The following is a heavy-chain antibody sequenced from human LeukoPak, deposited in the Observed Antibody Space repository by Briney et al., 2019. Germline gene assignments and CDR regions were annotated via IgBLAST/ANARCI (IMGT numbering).Heavy chain of an antibody. V-gene: IGHV1-2*02. CDR2: INPNSGGT. CDR1: GYTFTGYY. J-gene: IGHJ6*02. Sequence: ASVKVSCKASGYTFTGYYVHWVRQAPGQGLEWMGWINPNSGGTNYAQKFQGRVTMTRDTSISTAYMELSRLRSDDTAVYYCVRELKVVPAAFTAYYYYGMDVWGQGTTVTVSS. D-gene: IGHD2-2*01. CDR3: VRELKVVPAAFTAYYYYGMDV.